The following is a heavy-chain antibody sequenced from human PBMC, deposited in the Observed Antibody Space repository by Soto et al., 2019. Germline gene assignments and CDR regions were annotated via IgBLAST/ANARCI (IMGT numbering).Heavy chain of an antibody. CDR3: ARWFTYGHFDHFDY. CDR2: IDSSGSTT. D-gene: IGHD3-10*01. J-gene: IGHJ4*02. Sequence: HPGGSLRLSCAASGFTFSSHWMHWFRQAPGKGLVWVSRIDSSGSTTTYADSVKGRFTISRDNARNTLFLQMNGLRAEDTAIYYCARWFTYGHFDHFDYWGQGTQVTVS. V-gene: IGHV3-74*01. CDR1: GFTFSSHW.